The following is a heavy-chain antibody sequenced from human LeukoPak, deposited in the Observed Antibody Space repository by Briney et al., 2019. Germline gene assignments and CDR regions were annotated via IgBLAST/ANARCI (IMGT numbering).Heavy chain of an antibody. CDR2: MNPNSDDT. CDR1: GYTFTSYD. Sequence: ASVKVSCKASGYTFTSYDINWVRQATGQGLEWMGWMNPNSDDTFFAQKFQGRVTMTTNTSINTAYMELTSLRSEDTAVYYCARGVEPLAANTLAYWGQGTLVTVSS. D-gene: IGHD1-14*01. J-gene: IGHJ4*02. CDR3: ARGVEPLAANTLAY. V-gene: IGHV1-8*01.